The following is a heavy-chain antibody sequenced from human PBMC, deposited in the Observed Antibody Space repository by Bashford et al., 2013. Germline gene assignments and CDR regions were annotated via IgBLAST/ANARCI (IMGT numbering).Heavy chain of an antibody. D-gene: IGHD4-11*01. J-gene: IGHJ4*02. Sequence: SETLSLTCAVYGGSISSGGYYWSWIRQHPGKGLEWIGYIYYSGSTYYNPSLKSRVTISVDTSKNQFSLKLSSVTAADTAVYYCAREPKKLQIDYWGQGTLVTVSS. CDR1: GGSISSGGYY. CDR3: AREPKKLQIDY. CDR2: IYYSGST. V-gene: IGHV4-31*11.